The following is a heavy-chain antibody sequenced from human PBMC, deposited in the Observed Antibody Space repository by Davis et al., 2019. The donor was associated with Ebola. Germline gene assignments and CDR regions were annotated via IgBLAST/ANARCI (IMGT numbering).Heavy chain of an antibody. J-gene: IGHJ3*02. V-gene: IGHV4-34*01. D-gene: IGHD3-3*01. CDR1: GGSFSGYY. CDR3: ARERGGDYDFWSSYAFDI. CDR2: INHSGST. Sequence: SETLSLTCAVYGGSFSGYYWSWIRQPPGKGLEWIGEINHSGSTNYNPSLESRVTISIDTSKNQFSLKLSSVTAADTAVYYCARERGGDYDFWSSYAFDIWGQGTMVTVSS.